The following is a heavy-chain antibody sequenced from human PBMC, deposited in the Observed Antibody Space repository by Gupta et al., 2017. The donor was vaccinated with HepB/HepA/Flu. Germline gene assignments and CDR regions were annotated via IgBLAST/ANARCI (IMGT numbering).Heavy chain of an antibody. CDR3: ARHRGYCSSTSCYTGMLDY. CDR2: IYYSGST. J-gene: IGHJ4*02. CDR1: GGSISSSSYY. V-gene: IGHV4-39*01. D-gene: IGHD2-2*02. Sequence: QLQLQESGPGLVKPSETLSLTCTVSGGSISSSSYYWGWISQPPGKGLEWIGSIYYSGSTYYNPSLKSRVTISVDTSKNQFSLKLSSVTAADTAVYYCARHRGYCSSTSCYTGMLDYWGQGTLVTVSS.